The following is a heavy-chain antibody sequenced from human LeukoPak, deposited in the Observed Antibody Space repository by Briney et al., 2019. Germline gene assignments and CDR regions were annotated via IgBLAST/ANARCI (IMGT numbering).Heavy chain of an antibody. CDR2: IRGSGGTI. V-gene: IGHV3-11*01. CDR3: ARDGSRYCSATSCYTGYYYYGMDV. Sequence: PGGSLRLSCAASGFTFSDYYMSWIRQAPGKGLEWVSYIRGSGGTIYYADSVKGRFTISWDNAKNSLYLQMNSLRAEDTAVYYCARDGSRYCSATSCYTGYYYYGMDVWGQGTTVTVSS. J-gene: IGHJ6*02. CDR1: GFTFSDYY. D-gene: IGHD2-2*02.